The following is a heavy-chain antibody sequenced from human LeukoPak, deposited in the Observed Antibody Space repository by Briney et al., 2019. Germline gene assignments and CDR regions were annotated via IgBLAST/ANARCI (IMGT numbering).Heavy chain of an antibody. V-gene: IGHV3-53*05. CDR3: ARGLSGHSIFGSGLSDY. D-gene: IGHD3-22*01. J-gene: IGHJ4*02. CDR2: LYDSNEN. CDR1: GFSVSTNY. Sequence: GGSLRLSCVASGFSVSTNYITWVRQAPGKGPEWVSVLYDSNENFYLAAVEGRFFISRDSPTNTLYLQMNSLRPEDTAVYYCARGLSGHSIFGSGLSDYWGRGTLVTVSS.